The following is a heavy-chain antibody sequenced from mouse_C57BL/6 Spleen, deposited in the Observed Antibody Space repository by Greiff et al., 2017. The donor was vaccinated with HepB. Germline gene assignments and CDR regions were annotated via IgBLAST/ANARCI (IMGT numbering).Heavy chain of an antibody. Sequence: QVQLQQSGPGLVQPSQSLSITCTVSGFSLTSYGVHWVRQSPGKGLEWLGVIWSGGSTDYNAAFISRLSISKDNSKSQVFYKMNSLQADDTAIYYCARNTYYGSTYEDFYYYAMDYWGQGTSVTVSS. CDR3: ARNTYYGSTYEDFYYYAMDY. V-gene: IGHV2-2*01. D-gene: IGHD1-1*01. CDR1: GFSLTSYG. CDR2: IWSGGST. J-gene: IGHJ4*01.